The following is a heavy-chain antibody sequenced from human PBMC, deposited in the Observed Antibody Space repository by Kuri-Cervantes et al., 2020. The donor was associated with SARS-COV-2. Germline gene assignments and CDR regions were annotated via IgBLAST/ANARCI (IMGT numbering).Heavy chain of an antibody. V-gene: IGHV4-39*07. Sequence: LSCTVSGGSISSSSYYWGWIRQPPGKGLEWIGSIYYSGSTYYNPSLKSRVTISVDTSKNQFSLKLSSVTAADTAVYYCARGGVVPVSFDYWGQGTLVTVSS. CDR3: ARGGVVPVSFDY. CDR1: GGSISSSSYY. J-gene: IGHJ4*02. D-gene: IGHD2-21*01. CDR2: IYYSGST.